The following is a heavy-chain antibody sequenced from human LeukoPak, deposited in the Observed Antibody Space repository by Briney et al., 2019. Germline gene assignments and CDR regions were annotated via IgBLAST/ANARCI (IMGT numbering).Heavy chain of an antibody. J-gene: IGHJ4*02. CDR1: GYTFTSYD. D-gene: IGHD3-9*01. V-gene: IGHV1-8*01. Sequence: ASVKVSCKASGYTFTSYDINWVRQATGQGLEWMGWMNPNSGNTDYAQKFQGRVTLTRNTSISTAYMEPSSLRSEDTAVYYCARGGDDHDISFDYWGQGTLVTVSS. CDR2: MNPNSGNT. CDR3: ARGGDDHDISFDY.